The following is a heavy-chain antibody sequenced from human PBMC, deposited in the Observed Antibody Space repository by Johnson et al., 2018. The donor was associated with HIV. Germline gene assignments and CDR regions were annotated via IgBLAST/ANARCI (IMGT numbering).Heavy chain of an antibody. V-gene: IGHV3-7*01. CDR2: IKQGGSEK. J-gene: IGHJ3*02. CDR1: GFTFSDYY. CDR3: ARTKLELREGAFDI. D-gene: IGHD1-7*01. Sequence: VQLVESGGGVVQPGGSLRLTCAASGFTFSDYYMSWIRQAPGKGLEWVANIKQGGSEKYYVDSVKGRFTIYRDNAKNSMSLQMNSLRAEDTAVYYCARTKLELREGAFDIWGQGTLVTVSS.